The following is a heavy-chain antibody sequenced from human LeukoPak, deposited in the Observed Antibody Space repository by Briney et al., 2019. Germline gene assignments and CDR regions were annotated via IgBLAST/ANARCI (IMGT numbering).Heavy chain of an antibody. V-gene: IGHV4-34*01. Sequence: SETLSLTCAVYGGSFSGYYWSWIRQPPGKGLEWIGEINHSGSTNYYPSFKSGVPISVNTSNNQYSLKLRSVTAADTDVYDCARDPALLVPAASYYYYYGMDVWGKGTTVTVSS. CDR2: INHSGST. CDR1: GGSFSGYY. CDR3: ARDPALLVPAASYYYYYGMDV. D-gene: IGHD2-2*01. J-gene: IGHJ6*04.